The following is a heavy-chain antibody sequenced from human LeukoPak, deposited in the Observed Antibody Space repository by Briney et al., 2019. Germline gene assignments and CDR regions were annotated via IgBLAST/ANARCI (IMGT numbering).Heavy chain of an antibody. CDR1: GFTFSSYA. J-gene: IGHJ3*02. Sequence: GGSLRLSCAASGFTFSSYAMSWVRQAPGKGLEWVSAISGSGGGTYYADSVKGRFTISRDNSKNTLYLQMNSLRAEDTAVYYCANLLDCSSTSCYGPPHAFDIWGQGTMVTVSS. CDR2: ISGSGGGT. D-gene: IGHD2-2*01. V-gene: IGHV3-23*01. CDR3: ANLLDCSSTSCYGPPHAFDI.